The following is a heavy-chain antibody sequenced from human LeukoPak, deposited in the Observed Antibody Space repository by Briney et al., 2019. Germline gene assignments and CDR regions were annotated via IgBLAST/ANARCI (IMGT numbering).Heavy chain of an antibody. CDR3: AKVMGIIIVYPFDY. J-gene: IGHJ4*02. CDR2: ISGSGGST. V-gene: IGHV3-23*01. Sequence: PGGSLRLSCAASGFTFSSYGMSWVRQAPGKGLEWVSAISGSGGSTYYADSVKGRFTISRDNSKNTLYLQMNSLRAEDTAVYYCAKVMGIIIVYPFDYWGQGTLVTVSS. D-gene: IGHD2/OR15-2a*01. CDR1: GFTFSSYG.